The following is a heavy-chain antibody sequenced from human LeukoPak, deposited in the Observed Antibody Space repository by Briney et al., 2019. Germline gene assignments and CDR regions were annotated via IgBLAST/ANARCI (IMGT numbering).Heavy chain of an antibody. V-gene: IGHV3-23*01. D-gene: IGHD3-22*01. J-gene: IGHJ4*02. CDR3: AKSRNTMIVVVIDY. CDR2: ISGSGGST. Sequence: GGSLRLSCAASGFTFSSYAMTWVRQAPGKGLEWVSAISGSGGSTYYADSVNGRFTISRDNSKNTLYLQMNSLRAEDTAVYYCAKSRNTMIVVVIDYWGQGTLVTVSS. CDR1: GFTFSSYA.